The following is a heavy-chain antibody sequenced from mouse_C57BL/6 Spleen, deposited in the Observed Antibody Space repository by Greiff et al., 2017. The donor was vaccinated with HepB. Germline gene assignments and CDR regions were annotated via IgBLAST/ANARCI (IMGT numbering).Heavy chain of an antibody. J-gene: IGHJ3*01. CDR3: ARQSSNQAWFAY. CDR2: ISSGSSTI. V-gene: IGHV5-17*01. Sequence: EVMLVESGGGLVKPGGSLKLSCAASGFTFSDYGMHWVRQAPEKGLEWVAYISSGSSTIYYADTVKGRFTISRANAKNTLFLQMTRLRSEDTAMYYCARQSSNQAWFAYWGQGTLVTVSA. CDR1: GFTFSDYG.